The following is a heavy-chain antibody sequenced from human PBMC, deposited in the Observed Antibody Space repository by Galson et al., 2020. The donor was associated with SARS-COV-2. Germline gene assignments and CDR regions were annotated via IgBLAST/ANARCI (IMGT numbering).Heavy chain of an antibody. CDR2: ISYDGTDK. CDR3: ARDQYGDY. D-gene: IGHD3-10*01. Sequence: FTFSNYPMHWVRQAPGKGLEWVAVISYDGTDKYYADSVKGRFTISRDNSKNTLYLQMNSLRGEDTAVYYCARDQYGDYWGQGTLVTVSS. CDR1: FTFSNYP. J-gene: IGHJ4*02. V-gene: IGHV3-30*04.